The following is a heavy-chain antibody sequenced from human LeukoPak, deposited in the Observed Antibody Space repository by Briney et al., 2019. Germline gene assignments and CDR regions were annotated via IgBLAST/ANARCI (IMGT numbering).Heavy chain of an antibody. J-gene: IGHJ4*02. D-gene: IGHD3-16*01. Sequence: GGALRLSCVASGFTFSSYAMSWVRETPARGLEWVSSLRGNGDAFYADSVKGRFTLSRDESRNTVYLQINKLRVEDTAIYYCAKASCVSTADAVLWGQGTVVTVSS. CDR3: AKASCVSTADAVL. V-gene: IGHV3-23*01. CDR1: GFTFSSYA. CDR2: LRGNGDA.